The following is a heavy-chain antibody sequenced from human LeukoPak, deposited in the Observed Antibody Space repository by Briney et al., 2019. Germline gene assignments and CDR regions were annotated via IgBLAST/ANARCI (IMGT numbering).Heavy chain of an antibody. CDR2: IYYSGST. CDR3: ARGPHFDS. V-gene: IGHV4-59*01. CDR1: GGSISNYY. J-gene: IGHJ4*02. Sequence: PSETLSLTCTLPGGSISNYYWSWLRQPPGKGLEWIGYIYYSGSTNYNPSLNSRVTISVDTSKNQFSLKLSSVTAADTGVYYCARGPHFDSWGQGTLVTVSS.